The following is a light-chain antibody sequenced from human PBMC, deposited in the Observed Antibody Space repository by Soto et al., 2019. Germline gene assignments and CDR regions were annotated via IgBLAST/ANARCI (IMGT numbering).Light chain of an antibody. CDR1: QGISSY. J-gene: IGKJ2*01. Sequence: AIRMTQSPSSFSASTGDRVTITCRASQGISSYLAWYQQKPGKAPKLLIYAASTLQRGVPSRFSGSGSGTDFTLTISGLQSEDVAMYYCQQYYSYPRTFGQGTKLEIK. CDR2: AAS. V-gene: IGKV1-8*01. CDR3: QQYYSYPRT.